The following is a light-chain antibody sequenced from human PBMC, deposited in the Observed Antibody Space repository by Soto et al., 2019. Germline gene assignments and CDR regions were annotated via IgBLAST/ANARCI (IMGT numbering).Light chain of an antibody. J-gene: IGKJ2*01. V-gene: IGKV3-20*01. CDR2: GAS. CDR3: QQYGSSPPRYT. CDR1: QSVSSSY. Sequence: EIVLTQSPGTLSLSPGERATLTCRASQSVSSSYLAWYQQKPGQAPRLLIYGASSRATGLPDRFSGSGSGTGFSLTISRLESEAFAVYYCQQYGSSPPRYTFGQGTKLEIK.